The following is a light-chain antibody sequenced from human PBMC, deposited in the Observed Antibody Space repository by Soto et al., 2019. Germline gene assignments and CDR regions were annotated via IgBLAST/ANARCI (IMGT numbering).Light chain of an antibody. CDR2: GAS. J-gene: IGKJ4*01. CDR3: QQYGSSAPCT. Sequence: EIVLTQSPGTLSLSPGERATLSCRASQSVSSSYLAWYQQKPGQAPRLLIYGASSRATGIPDRFSGSGSGTDFSLIISRLEPEDLAAYYCQQYGSSAPCTFGGGTKLEIK. V-gene: IGKV3-20*01. CDR1: QSVSSSY.